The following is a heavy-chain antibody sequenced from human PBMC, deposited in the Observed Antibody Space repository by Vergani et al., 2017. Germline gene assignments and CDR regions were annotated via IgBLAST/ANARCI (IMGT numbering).Heavy chain of an antibody. D-gene: IGHD3-3*01. V-gene: IGHV4-38-2*02. CDR3: ARDGLSYYDFWSGFYYYYMDV. CDR1: GYSISSGYY. CDR2: IYYSGST. Sequence: QVQLQESGPGLVKPSETLSLTCTVSGYSISSGYYWGWIRQPPGKGLEWIGSIYYSGSTYYNPSLKSRVTISVDTSKNQFSLKLSSVTAADTAVYYCARDGLSYYDFWSGFYYYYMDVWGKGTTVTVSS. J-gene: IGHJ6*03.